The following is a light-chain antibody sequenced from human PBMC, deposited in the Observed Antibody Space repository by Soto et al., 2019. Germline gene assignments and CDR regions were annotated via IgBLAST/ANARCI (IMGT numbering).Light chain of an antibody. J-gene: IGKJ1*01. CDR2: HAS. V-gene: IGKV1-5*01. Sequence: DIQMTQSPSTLSASVGDSVTITCRASQSISSWLAWYQQKPGKAPKLLIFHASSLESGVPSRFSGSGSGTEFTLTISSLQSEDFAVYYCQQNNNWPPWTFGQGTKVDIK. CDR1: QSISSW. CDR3: QQNNNWPPWT.